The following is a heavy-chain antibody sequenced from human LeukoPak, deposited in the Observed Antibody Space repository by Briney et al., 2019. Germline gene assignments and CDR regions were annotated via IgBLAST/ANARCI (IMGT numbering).Heavy chain of an antibody. CDR3: ARDVSGISSATDTFDM. V-gene: IGHV1-2*06. D-gene: IGHD1-14*01. CDR2: INPNSGDT. J-gene: IGHJ3*02. Sequence: ASVKVSCKASGYTFTAYYMHWVRQAPGQGLEWVGRINPNSGDTDYAQKLQGRVTMTRDTSISTVYMELTGLRSDDTAVYYCARDVSGISSATDTFDMWGQGTVATVSS. CDR1: GYTFTAYY.